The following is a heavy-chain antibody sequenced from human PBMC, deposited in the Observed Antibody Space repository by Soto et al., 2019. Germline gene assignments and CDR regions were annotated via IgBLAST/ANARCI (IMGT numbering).Heavy chain of an antibody. J-gene: IGHJ6*02. D-gene: IGHD5-18*01. CDR1: GGTFSSYA. V-gene: IGHV1-69*13. CDR2: IIPIFGTA. CDR3: ARDLVDTAMAPYYYYYGMDV. Sequence: ASVKVSCKASGGTFSSYAISWVRQAPGQGLEWMGGIIPIFGTANYAQKFQGRVTITADESTSTAYMELSSLRSEDTAVYYCARDLVDTAMAPYYYYYGMDVWGQGTTVTVSS.